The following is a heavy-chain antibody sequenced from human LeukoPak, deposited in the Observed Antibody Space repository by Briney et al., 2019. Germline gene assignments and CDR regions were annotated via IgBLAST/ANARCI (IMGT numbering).Heavy chain of an antibody. V-gene: IGHV3-9*01. CDR2: ISWNSGNM. D-gene: IGHD6-13*01. CDR3: AKGPGLGAGKRYLDL. CDR1: GFMFNDYA. Sequence: GGSLRLSCAPSGFMFNDYALHWVRQAPGKGLEWVPSISWNSGNMYYVDSVKGRFTISRDNAKNSLSLQMNSLKPEDTALYYCAKGPGLGAGKRYLDLWGRGTLVIVSS. J-gene: IGHJ2*01.